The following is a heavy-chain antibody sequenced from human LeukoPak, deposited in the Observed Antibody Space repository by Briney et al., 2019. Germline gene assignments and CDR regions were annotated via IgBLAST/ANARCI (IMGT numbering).Heavy chain of an antibody. CDR3: ARATRGDYYYYYMDV. CDR2: IIPIFGTA. V-gene: IGHV1-69*05. D-gene: IGHD3-10*01. J-gene: IGHJ6*03. Sequence: GASVKVSCKASGGTFSSYAISWVRQAPGQGLEWMGGIIPIFGTANYAQKFQGRVMITTDESTSTAYMELSSLRSEDTAVYYCARATRGDYYYYYMDVWGKGTTVTVSS. CDR1: GGTFSSYA.